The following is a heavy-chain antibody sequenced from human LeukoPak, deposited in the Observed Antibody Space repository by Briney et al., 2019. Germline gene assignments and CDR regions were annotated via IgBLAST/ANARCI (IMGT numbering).Heavy chain of an antibody. J-gene: IGHJ6*02. CDR3: VRDRDASMAVYYYYGMDV. CDR2: INPNTGVT. CDR1: GYTFTAYY. V-gene: IGHV1-2*02. Sequence: GASVKVSCKASGYTFTAYYIHWVRQAPGQGLEWMGWINPNTGVTNYAQKFQGRGTMTRETSISTAYMELSRLTSDDTAVYYCVRDRDASMAVYYYYGMDVWGQGATVTVSS. D-gene: IGHD2/OR15-2a*01.